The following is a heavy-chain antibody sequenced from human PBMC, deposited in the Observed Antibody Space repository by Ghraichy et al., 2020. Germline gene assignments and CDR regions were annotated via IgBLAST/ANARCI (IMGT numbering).Heavy chain of an antibody. J-gene: IGHJ3*02. V-gene: IGHV4-38-2*02. CDR3: ARAGGHDAFDI. Sequence: SQTLSLTCTVSGYSISSGYHWGWIRQPPGKGLEWIGSIYHSGSTYYNPSLKSRVTISVDTSKNQFSLKLSSVTTADTAVYYCARAGGHDAFDIWGQGTMVTVSS. D-gene: IGHD4-23*01. CDR2: IYHSGST. CDR1: GYSISSGYH.